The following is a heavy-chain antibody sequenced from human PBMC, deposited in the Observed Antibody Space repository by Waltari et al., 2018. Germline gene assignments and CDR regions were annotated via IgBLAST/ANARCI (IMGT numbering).Heavy chain of an antibody. Sequence: EVQLVESGGGLVQPGRSLRLSCAASGFTFDDYAMHWVRQAPGKGLEWVSGINWNSGSIGDAESGKGRFTISRDNAKNSLYLQMNSLRAEDTALYYCAKDSGSSYYYYMDVWGKGTTVTVSS. CDR3: AKDSGSSYYYYMDV. V-gene: IGHV3-9*01. CDR2: INWNSGSI. CDR1: GFTFDDYA. J-gene: IGHJ6*03. D-gene: IGHD1-26*01.